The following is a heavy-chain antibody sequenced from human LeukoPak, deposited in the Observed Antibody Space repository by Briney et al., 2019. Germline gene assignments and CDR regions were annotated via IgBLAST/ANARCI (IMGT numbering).Heavy chain of an antibody. CDR3: ARVDYGVFDY. D-gene: IGHD3-16*01. CDR1: GFTFSSYA. J-gene: IGHJ4*02. V-gene: IGHV3-23*01. Sequence: PGGSLRLSCAASGFTFSSYAMSWVRQAPGKGLEWVSTISGGGGSTYYADSVKGRFTISRDNSKNTLYLQMNSLRAEDTAVYYCARVDYGVFDYWGQGTLVTVSS. CDR2: ISGGGGST.